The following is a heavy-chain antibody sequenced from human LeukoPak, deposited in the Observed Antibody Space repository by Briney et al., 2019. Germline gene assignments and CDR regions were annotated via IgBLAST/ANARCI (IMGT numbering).Heavy chain of an antibody. CDR1: GGSMSSYY. D-gene: IGHD5-24*01. Sequence: SETLSLTCTVSGGSMSSYYWSWIRQPPGKGLEWIGYIYYSGSTKYNPSLKSRVTISVDTSKNQFSLKLSSVTAADTAVYYCARGARAGYNLGPFDYWGQGTLVTVSS. V-gene: IGHV4-59*08. CDR2: IYYSGST. J-gene: IGHJ4*02. CDR3: ARGARAGYNLGPFDY.